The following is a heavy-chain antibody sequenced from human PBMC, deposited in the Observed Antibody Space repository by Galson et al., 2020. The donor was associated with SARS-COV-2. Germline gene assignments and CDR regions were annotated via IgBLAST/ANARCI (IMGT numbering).Heavy chain of an antibody. V-gene: IGHV1-18*01. D-gene: IGHD5-12*01. CDR3: ARNFGVANDY. J-gene: IGHJ4*02. CDR1: GYSFNTYV. Sequence: SVNVSCKSSGYSFNTYVITWVRQAAGQGLDWMGWINVYNGDTNFAQKLHGRLTLTTDTSTSTAYMELSSLRADYTCVYYCARNFGVANDYCGQGSLVTIAS. CDR2: INVYNGDT.